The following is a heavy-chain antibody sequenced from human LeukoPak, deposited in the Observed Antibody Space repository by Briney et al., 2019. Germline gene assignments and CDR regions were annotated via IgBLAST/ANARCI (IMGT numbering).Heavy chain of an antibody. CDR1: GFTFSGLS. Sequence: GGSLRLSCVASGFTFSGLSMSWVRQPPGRGLEWVSVIARGGDITYYADSVKGRFTISRDNSKSTLYLQLNSLRAEDTALYYCARDRYCSGGSCSSVRFDPWGQGTLVTVSS. V-gene: IGHV3-23*01. D-gene: IGHD2-15*01. CDR2: IARGGDIT. J-gene: IGHJ5*02. CDR3: ARDRYCSGGSCSSVRFDP.